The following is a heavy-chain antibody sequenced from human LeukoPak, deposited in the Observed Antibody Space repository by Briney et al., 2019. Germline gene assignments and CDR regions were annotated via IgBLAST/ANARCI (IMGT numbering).Heavy chain of an antibody. CDR2: IYYSGST. J-gene: IGHJ4*02. V-gene: IGHV4-61*03. Sequence: SETLSLTCTVSGGSVSSGSYYWSWIRQPPGKGLEWIGYIYYSGSTNYNPSLKSRVTISVDTSKNHFSLKLSSVTAADTAVYYCARVTTVAGSDYFDYWGQGTPVTVSS. CDR1: GGSVSSGSYY. D-gene: IGHD6-19*01. CDR3: ARVTTVAGSDYFDY.